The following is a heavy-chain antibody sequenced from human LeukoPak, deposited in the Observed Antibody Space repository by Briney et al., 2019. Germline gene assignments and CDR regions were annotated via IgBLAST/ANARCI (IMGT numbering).Heavy chain of an antibody. CDR2: INPNSGGT. CDR1: GYTFTSYY. J-gene: IGHJ6*02. Sequence: GASVKVSCKASGYTFTSYYMHWVRQAPGQGLEWMGWINPNSGGTNYAQKFQGRVTMTRDTSISTAYMELSRLRSDDTAVYYCATVSSSGWYWGRNYHYGMDVWGQGTTVTVSS. V-gene: IGHV1-2*02. D-gene: IGHD6-19*01. CDR3: ATVSSSGWYWGRNYHYGMDV.